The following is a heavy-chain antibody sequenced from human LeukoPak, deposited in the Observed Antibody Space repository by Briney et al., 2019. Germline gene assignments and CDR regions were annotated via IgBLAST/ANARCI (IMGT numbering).Heavy chain of an antibody. CDR3: ARAAYQLPTPWFDP. D-gene: IGHD2-2*01. V-gene: IGHV4-31*03. Sequence: PSQTLSLTCTVSGGSISSGGYSWSWIRQHPGKGLEWIGYIYYSGSTYYNPSLKSRVTISVDTSKNQFSLKLSSVTAADTAVYYCARAAYQLPTPWFDPWGQGTLVTVSS. J-gene: IGHJ5*02. CDR1: GGSISSGGYS. CDR2: IYYSGST.